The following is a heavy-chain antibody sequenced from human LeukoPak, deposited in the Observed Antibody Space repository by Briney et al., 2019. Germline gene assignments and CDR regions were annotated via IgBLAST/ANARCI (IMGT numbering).Heavy chain of an antibody. V-gene: IGHV3-48*01. D-gene: IGHD2-15*01. CDR1: GFTFSSYS. Sequence: GGSLRLSCAASGFTFSSYSMNWVRQAPGKGLEWVSYISSSSSTIYYADSVKGRFTISRDNAKNSLYLQMNSLRAKDTAVYYCAKGSASSRPYYFDYWGQGALVTVSS. CDR3: AKGSASSRPYYFDY. J-gene: IGHJ4*02. CDR2: ISSSSSTI.